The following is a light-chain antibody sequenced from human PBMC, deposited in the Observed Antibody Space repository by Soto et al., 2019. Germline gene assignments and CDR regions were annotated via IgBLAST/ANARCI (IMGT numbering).Light chain of an antibody. V-gene: IGKV1-6*01. CDR1: QGIRDA. J-gene: IGKJ4*01. Sequence: AIQMTQSPSSLSASVGDRVTITCRASQGIRDALGWYQQKPGKAPKLLIYDASSLQGGVPSRFSGSGSGSLFTLTISSLQPEDFATYYCLQDYSFPLTFGGGTKVDIK. CDR3: LQDYSFPLT. CDR2: DAS.